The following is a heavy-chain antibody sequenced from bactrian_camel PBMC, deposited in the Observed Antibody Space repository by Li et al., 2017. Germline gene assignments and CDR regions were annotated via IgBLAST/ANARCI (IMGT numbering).Heavy chain of an antibody. CDR2: ITADGST. D-gene: IGHD3*01. V-gene: IGHV3S60*01. J-gene: IGHJ4*01. Sequence: HVQLVESGGGSVQAGGSLRLSCTASGFIDDYVMGWYRQAPGNECELVSTITADGSTYYRTSVKGRFIISRDDAKSTVYLQMNSLQSEDTAVYHCAVETAIRSLDRYGCPSDYWGQGTQVTVS. CDR3: AVETAIRSLDRYGCPSDY. CDR1: GFIDDYV.